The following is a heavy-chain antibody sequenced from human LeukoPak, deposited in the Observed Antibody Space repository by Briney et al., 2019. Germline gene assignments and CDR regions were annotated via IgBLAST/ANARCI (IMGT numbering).Heavy chain of an antibody. Sequence: GESLRLSCAASGLTFSSYWMHRVRQAPGKGLGWVSRINSDGSSTSYADSVKGRFTISRDNAKNSLYLEMNSLRAEDTAVYYCARGGQAGTGDYWGQGTLVTVSS. J-gene: IGHJ4*02. CDR2: INSDGSST. D-gene: IGHD3-10*01. CDR3: ARGGQAGTGDY. CDR1: GLTFSSYW. V-gene: IGHV3-74*01.